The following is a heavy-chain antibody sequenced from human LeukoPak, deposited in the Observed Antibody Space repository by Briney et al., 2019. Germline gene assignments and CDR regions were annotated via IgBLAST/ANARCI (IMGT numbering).Heavy chain of an antibody. Sequence: GGSLRLSCAASGFTFSNCAMSWLRQAPGKGLEWVSGVSGSGDSTYYADSVKGRFTISRDNSNNTLFLLMNSLRAEDTAVYYCAKYMSSGSWGQGTLVTVSS. V-gene: IGHV3-23*01. J-gene: IGHJ5*02. CDR2: VSGSGDST. CDR1: GFTFSNCA. D-gene: IGHD6-19*01. CDR3: AKYMSSGS.